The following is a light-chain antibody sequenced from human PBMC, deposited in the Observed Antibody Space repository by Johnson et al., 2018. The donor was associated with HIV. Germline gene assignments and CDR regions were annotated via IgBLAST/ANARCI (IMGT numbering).Light chain of an antibody. V-gene: IGLV1-51*01. CDR1: SSNIGNNY. CDR3: GTWDSSLSAYV. CDR2: DNN. J-gene: IGLJ1*01. Sequence: QPVLTQPPSVSAAPGQKVTISCSGSSSNIGNNYVSWYQQLPGRAPKLLIYDNNKRPSGIPDRFSGSKSGTSATLGITGLQTGDEADYYCGTWDSSLSAYVVGTGTKVTVL.